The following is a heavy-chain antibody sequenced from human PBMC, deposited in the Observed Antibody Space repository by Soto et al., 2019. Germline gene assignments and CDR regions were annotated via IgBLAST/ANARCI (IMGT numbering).Heavy chain of an antibody. CDR1: GGSISTSSYY. J-gene: IGHJ5*02. D-gene: IGHD2-8*01. Sequence: PSETLSLTCTVSGGSISTSSYYWGWIRQPPGKGLEWIGSIYYSGSTYYNPSLNSRVTISVDTSKIQFSLQLSSVTAADTAVYYCARHGRDCTTGSRPRWFDPWGQGTLVTVSS. CDR2: IYYSGST. CDR3: ARHGRDCTTGSRPRWFDP. V-gene: IGHV4-39*01.